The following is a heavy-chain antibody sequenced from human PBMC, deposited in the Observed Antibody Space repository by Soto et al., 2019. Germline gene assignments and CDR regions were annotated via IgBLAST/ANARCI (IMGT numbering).Heavy chain of an antibody. D-gene: IGHD3-3*01. V-gene: IGHV1-69*13. CDR1: GGTFSSYA. Sequence: SVKVSCKASGGTFSSYAISWVRQAPGQGLEWMGGIIPICGTANYAQKFQGRVTITADESTSAAYMELSSLRSEDTAVYYCARDWVPTGPITIFGVVIGANYYYYGMDVWGQGTTVTVSS. J-gene: IGHJ6*02. CDR3: ARDWVPTGPITIFGVVIGANYYYYGMDV. CDR2: IIPICGTA.